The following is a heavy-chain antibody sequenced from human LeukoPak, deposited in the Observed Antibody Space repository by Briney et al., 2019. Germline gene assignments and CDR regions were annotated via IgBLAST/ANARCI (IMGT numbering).Heavy chain of an antibody. CDR3: ARHLSSGWSDY. D-gene: IGHD6-19*01. CDR2: IYYSGTA. V-gene: IGHV4-59*08. J-gene: IGHJ4*02. Sequence: SETLPLTCTVSGASLSSSSWTWIRQPPGKGLECIGFIYYSGTAHYHPSLKSRVTISLDTSKNHFSLRLSSVTATDTAVYYCARHLSSGWSDYWGQGTLVTVS. CDR1: GASLSSSS.